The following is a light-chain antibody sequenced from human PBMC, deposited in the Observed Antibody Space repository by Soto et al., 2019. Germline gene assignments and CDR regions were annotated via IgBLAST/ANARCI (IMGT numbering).Light chain of an antibody. J-gene: IGLJ2*01. V-gene: IGLV1-40*01. CDR1: SSNIGAGYD. Sequence: QSVLTQPPSVSGAPGQTVTISCTGSSSNIGAGYDVHWYQQLPGTAPKLLIYDNKRRPSGVPDRFSGSKSGTSASLAITGLQAEDEADYYCQSYDSSLRGVFGGGTKVTVL. CDR2: DNK. CDR3: QSYDSSLRGV.